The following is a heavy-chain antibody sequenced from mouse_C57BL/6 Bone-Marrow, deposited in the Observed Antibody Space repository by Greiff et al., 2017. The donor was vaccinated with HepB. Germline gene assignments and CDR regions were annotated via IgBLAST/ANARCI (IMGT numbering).Heavy chain of an antibody. J-gene: IGHJ4*01. CDR1: GYTFTSYW. V-gene: IGHV1-55*01. CDR2: IYPGSGST. CDR3: ARRRRDAMDY. Sequence: QVQLQQPGAELVKPGASVKMSCKASGYTFTSYWITWVKQRPGQGLEWIGDIYPGSGSTNYTEKFKSKATLAVDTSSSTAYMQLSSLTSEDSAVYYCARRRRDAMDYWGQGTSVTVSS.